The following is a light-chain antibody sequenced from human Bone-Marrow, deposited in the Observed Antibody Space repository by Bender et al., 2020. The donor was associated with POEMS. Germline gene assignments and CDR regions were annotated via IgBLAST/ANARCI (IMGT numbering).Light chain of an antibody. V-gene: IGLV1-44*01. J-gene: IGLJ2*01. CDR1: DSNFGGNN. CDR2: SNY. CDR3: CSFVGDYSPYVV. Sequence: QSVLTQPPSASGTPGQSVIISCSGTDSNFGGNNVNWYQHLPGSAPRLVVYSNYQRPSGVPARFSGSKSGTSASLAISDIQSEDEGDYSCCSFVGDYSPYVVFGGGTRLTVL.